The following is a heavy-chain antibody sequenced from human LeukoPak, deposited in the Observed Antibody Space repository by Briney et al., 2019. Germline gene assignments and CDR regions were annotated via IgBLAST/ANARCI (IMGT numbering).Heavy chain of an antibody. V-gene: IGHV4-28*06. CDR2: IYYSGSA. CDR1: GYAMSSSDW. Sequence: SDTLSLTCGVSGYAMSSSDWWGWIRQPPEKELEWIGYIYYSGSADYNPSLKSRVTMSIDTSNNQFSLRLSSVTALDTAIYYCAGGGKYYWAPDSWGQGILVTVSS. D-gene: IGHD3-10*01. J-gene: IGHJ4*02. CDR3: AGGGKYYWAPDS.